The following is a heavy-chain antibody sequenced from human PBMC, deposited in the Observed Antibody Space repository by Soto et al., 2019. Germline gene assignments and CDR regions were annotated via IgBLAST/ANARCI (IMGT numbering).Heavy chain of an antibody. CDR2: IRRKANSYTT. D-gene: IGHD6-19*01. CDR3: AMLGGWSGGSSGMDV. CDR1: GLIFSDYH. V-gene: IGHV3-72*01. J-gene: IGHJ6*02. Sequence: EVQLVESGGGLVQPGGSLRLSCAASGLIFSDYHMDWVRQAPGKGLEWVGRIRRKANSYTTEYAASVKGRFTISSDDSKNLLYLKLNSLTSEDTAVYYCAMLGGWSGGSSGMDVWGQGTTVTVSS.